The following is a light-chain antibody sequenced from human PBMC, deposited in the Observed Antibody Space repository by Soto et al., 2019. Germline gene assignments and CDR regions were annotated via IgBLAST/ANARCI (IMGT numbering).Light chain of an antibody. V-gene: IGKV1-39*01. J-gene: IGKJ2*01. Sequence: DIQMTQSPSSLSASVGDRVTITCRASQRITTYLNWYQQKPGEAPKLLISTSGTLQRGVPSRFSGSGSGTDLTLTITALRPEDFATYFCQQTYSTPYTFGQGTKLEIK. CDR2: TSG. CDR3: QQTYSTPYT. CDR1: QRITTY.